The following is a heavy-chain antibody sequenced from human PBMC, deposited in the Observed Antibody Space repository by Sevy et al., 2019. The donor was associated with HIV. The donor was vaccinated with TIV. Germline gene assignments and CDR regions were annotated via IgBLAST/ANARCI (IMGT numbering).Heavy chain of an antibody. CDR3: ARDLGGYGGNLIAY. J-gene: IGHJ4*02. V-gene: IGHV1-18*01. CDR2: ISADSGNS. CDR1: GYPFSSYG. D-gene: IGHD2-21*02. Sequence: ASVKVSCKASGYPFSSYGISWVRQAPGQGLEWMGWISADSGNSNYAQNLQGRVTMTTDTSTSRAYMELRSLRFDDTVVFYCARDLGGYGGNLIAYWGQGTLFTVSS.